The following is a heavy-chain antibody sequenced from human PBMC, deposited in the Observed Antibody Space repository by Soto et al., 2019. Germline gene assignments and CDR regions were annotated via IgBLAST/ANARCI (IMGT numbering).Heavy chain of an antibody. Sequence: EVQLLESGGGLVQPGRSLRLSCAASGFTFSSCAMSWVRQAPGKGLEWVSAISGSGGTTYYADSVKGRFTISRDNSKNTLFLQMNSLRAEDTAVYYCAKFFVETGGSSGWPWSFHYWGQGTLVTVSS. J-gene: IGHJ4*02. CDR2: ISGSGGTT. CDR3: AKFFVETGGSSGWPWSFHY. D-gene: IGHD6-25*01. V-gene: IGHV3-23*01. CDR1: GFTFSSCA.